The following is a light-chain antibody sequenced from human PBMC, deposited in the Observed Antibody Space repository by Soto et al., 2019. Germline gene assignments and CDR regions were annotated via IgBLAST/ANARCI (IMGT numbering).Light chain of an antibody. CDR1: SSNIGSNT. CDR3: AAWDDSLNGGV. Sequence: QSVLTQPPSASGTPGQRVTISCSGSSSNIGSNTVNWYQQLPGTAPKLLIYSNNPRPSGVPDRFSGSKSGTSASLAISGLQSEDEADYYCAAWDDSLNGGVFGGGTKLTVL. CDR2: SNN. J-gene: IGLJ2*01. V-gene: IGLV1-44*01.